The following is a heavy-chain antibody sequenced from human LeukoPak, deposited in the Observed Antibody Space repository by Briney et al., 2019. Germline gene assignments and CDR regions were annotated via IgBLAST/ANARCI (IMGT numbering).Heavy chain of an antibody. V-gene: IGHV1-2*02. J-gene: IGHJ3*02. CDR2: INPDSGGK. D-gene: IGHD2-21*02. CDR1: GYTFTGYH. CDR3: ARDTDIVVVTANGPTWGDAFDI. Sequence: GASVKVSCKAFGYTFTGYHIYWVRQAPGHGLEWVGWINPDSGGKIYAPKFQDRVTMTRDTSTRTAYMELNRLTSDDTAVYYCARDTDIVVVTANGPTWGDAFDIWGQGTMVTVSS.